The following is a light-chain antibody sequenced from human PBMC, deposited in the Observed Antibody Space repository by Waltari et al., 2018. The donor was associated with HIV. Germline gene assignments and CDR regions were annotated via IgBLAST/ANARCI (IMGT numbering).Light chain of an antibody. CDR1: QSISHNSNNRNY. CDR2: WAS. Sequence: DIVMTQSPDSLAVSLGEWATINCKSSQSISHNSNNRNYLNWYQQKVGQPPKLLIYWASTRESGVSDRFSGSGSETDFTLTISSLQAEDVAVYYCQQYFTFPRTFGQGTRLEIK. J-gene: IGKJ2*02. CDR3: QQYFTFPRT. V-gene: IGKV4-1*01.